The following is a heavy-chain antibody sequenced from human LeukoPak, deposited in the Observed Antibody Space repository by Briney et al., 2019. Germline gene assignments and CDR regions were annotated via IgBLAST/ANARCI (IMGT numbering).Heavy chain of an antibody. CDR3: AREVSSWGYFDY. CDR1: GGTFSSYA. D-gene: IGHD6-13*01. J-gene: IGHJ4*02. V-gene: IGHV1-69*13. CDR2: IIPIFGTA. Sequence: GASVTVSCTASGGTFSSYAISWVRQAPGQGLEWMGGIIPIFGTANYAQKFQGRVTITADESTSTAYMELSSLRSEDTAVYYCAREVSSWGYFDYWGQGTLVTVSS.